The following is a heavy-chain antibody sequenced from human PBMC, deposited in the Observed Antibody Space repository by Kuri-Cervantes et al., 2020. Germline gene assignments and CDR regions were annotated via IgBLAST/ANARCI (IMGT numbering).Heavy chain of an antibody. J-gene: IGHJ4*02. CDR3: ARGRRPXYGSGCDY. D-gene: IGHD6-19*01. Sequence: ASVKVSCKASGYTFTSYDINWVRQATGHGLEWMGWMNPDSDNTGYAQKFQGRVTMTRNTSISTAYMELSSLRSEDTAVYYCARGRRPXYGSGCDYWGQGTLVTVSS. CDR2: MNPDSDNT. CDR1: GYTFTSYD. V-gene: IGHV1-8*01.